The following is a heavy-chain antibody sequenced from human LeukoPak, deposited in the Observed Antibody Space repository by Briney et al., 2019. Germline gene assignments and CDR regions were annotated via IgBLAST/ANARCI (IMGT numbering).Heavy chain of an antibody. CDR3: ARVSCSGGSCGHDY. D-gene: IGHD2-15*01. CDR2: ISSSSSHI. CDR1: GFTFSSYS. V-gene: IGHV3-21*01. J-gene: IGHJ4*02. Sequence: GGSLRLSCAASGFTFSSYSMNWVRQAPGKGLEWVSSISSSSSHIYYADSVKGRFTISRDNAKNSLYLQMNSLRAEDTAVYYCARVSCSGGSCGHDYWGQGTLVTVSS.